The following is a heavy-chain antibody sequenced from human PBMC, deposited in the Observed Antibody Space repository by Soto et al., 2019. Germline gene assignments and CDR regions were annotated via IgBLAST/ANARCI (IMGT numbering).Heavy chain of an antibody. CDR2: IFYSGTT. D-gene: IGHD1-1*01. CDR1: GGSISSGGYF. Sequence: QVQLQESGPGLVKPSQTLSLTCTVSGGSISSGGYFWSWIRQPPGKGLEWIGNIFYSGTTYYNPSLKSRVTISVDTSKYQFSLKLTSVTAADTVVYFCARGVLYWGQGTLVTVSS. V-gene: IGHV4-31*03. CDR3: ARGVLY. J-gene: IGHJ4*02.